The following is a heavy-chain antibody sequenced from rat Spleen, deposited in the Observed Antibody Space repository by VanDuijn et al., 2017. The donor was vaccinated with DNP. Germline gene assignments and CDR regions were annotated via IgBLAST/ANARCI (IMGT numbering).Heavy chain of an antibody. Sequence: EVQLVESGGGLVQPGRSMKLSCVASGFTFSIYDMAWVRQAPKKGLEWVATISYDGAGTYYRDSVKGRFTISRDNAKSTLYLQMDSLRSEDTATYYCAKPDYWGQGVMVTVSS. CDR1: GFTFSIYD. CDR3: AKPDY. CDR2: ISYDGAGT. J-gene: IGHJ2*01. V-gene: IGHV5-7*01.